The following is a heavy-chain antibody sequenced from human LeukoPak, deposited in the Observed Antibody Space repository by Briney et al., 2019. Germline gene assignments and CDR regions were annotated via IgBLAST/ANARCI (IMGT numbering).Heavy chain of an antibody. V-gene: IGHV3-30*02. CDR2: IRYDGSNK. Sequence: GGSLRLSCAASGFTFSSYAMSWVRQAPGKGLEWVAFIRYDGSNKYYADSVKGRFTISRDNSKNTLYLQMNSLRAEDTAVYYCAKDAYGSGARYYYYMDVWGKGTTVTVSS. CDR1: GFTFSSYA. CDR3: AKDAYGSGARYYYYMDV. J-gene: IGHJ6*03. D-gene: IGHD3-10*01.